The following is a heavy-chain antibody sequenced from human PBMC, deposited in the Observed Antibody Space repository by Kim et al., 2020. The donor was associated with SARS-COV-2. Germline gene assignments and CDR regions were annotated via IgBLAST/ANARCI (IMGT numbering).Heavy chain of an antibody. CDR2: ISGSGGST. CDR1: GFTFSSYA. Sequence: GGSLRLSCAASGFTFSSYAMSWVRQAPGKGLEWVSAISGSGGSTYYADSVKGRFTISRDNSKNTLYLQMNSLRAEDTAVYYCAKDLLSNYYDSSNILAFDIWGQGTMVTVSS. V-gene: IGHV3-23*01. CDR3: AKDLLSNYYDSSNILAFDI. D-gene: IGHD3-22*01. J-gene: IGHJ3*02.